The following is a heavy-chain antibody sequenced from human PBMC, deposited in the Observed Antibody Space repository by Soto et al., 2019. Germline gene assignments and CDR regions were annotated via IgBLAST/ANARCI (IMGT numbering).Heavy chain of an antibody. J-gene: IGHJ5*02. V-gene: IGHV1-18*04. CDR2: INADYGNT. D-gene: IGHD4-4*01. CDR1: GYTFTNYG. Sequence: QLQLVQSGTELKKPGASVKVSCKASGYTFTNYGVTWVRQAPGQGLEWMGWINADYGNTNYEQKFQGRVTMTTDTSTNTASMELRSLRSDATAVYYCARTSLSNCNWFDPWGQGTLVTVSS. CDR3: ARTSLSNCNWFDP.